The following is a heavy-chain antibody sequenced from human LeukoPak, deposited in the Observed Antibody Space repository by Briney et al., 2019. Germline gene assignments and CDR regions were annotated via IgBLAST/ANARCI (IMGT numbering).Heavy chain of an antibody. D-gene: IGHD1-26*01. CDR1: GGSITSGNSF. V-gene: IGHV4-39*01. J-gene: IGHJ4*02. CDR2: ISYSGST. Sequence: TPSETLSLTCTVSGGSITSGNSFWGWLRQPPGKGLEWIGSISYSGSTYYNPSLKSRVTMSGDTSKNQFSLKLSSVTAADTAVYYCARISGSYYAIDYWGQGTLVTVSS. CDR3: ARISGSYYAIDY.